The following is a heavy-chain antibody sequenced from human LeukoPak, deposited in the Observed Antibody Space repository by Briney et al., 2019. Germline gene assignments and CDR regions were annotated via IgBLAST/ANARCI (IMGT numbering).Heavy chain of an antibody. Sequence: PGGSLRLSCAASGFTFSSYAMHWVRQAPGKGLEWVAVISYDGSNKYYADSVKGRFTISRDNSKNTLYLQMNSLRAEDTAVHYCARDLTNSFYFDYWGQGTLVTVSS. J-gene: IGHJ4*02. D-gene: IGHD3-9*01. CDR2: ISYDGSNK. CDR1: GFTFSSYA. CDR3: ARDLTNSFYFDY. V-gene: IGHV3-30-3*01.